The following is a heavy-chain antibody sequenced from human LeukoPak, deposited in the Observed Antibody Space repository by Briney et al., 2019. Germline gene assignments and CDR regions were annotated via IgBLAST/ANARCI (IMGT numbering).Heavy chain of an antibody. Sequence: SETLSLTCTVSGGSISSSSYYWGWIRQPPGKGLEWIGSIYYSGSTYYNPSLKSRVTISVDTSKNQFSLKLSSVTAADTAVYYCAGCSSHEYYYYMDVWGKGTTVTVSS. V-gene: IGHV4-39*07. D-gene: IGHD6-6*01. CDR1: GGSISSSSYY. CDR2: IYYSGST. J-gene: IGHJ6*03. CDR3: AGCSSHEYYYYMDV.